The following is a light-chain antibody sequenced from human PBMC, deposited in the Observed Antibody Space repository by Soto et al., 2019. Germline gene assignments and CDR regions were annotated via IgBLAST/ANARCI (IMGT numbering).Light chain of an antibody. V-gene: IGKV1-5*02. CDR1: PSVSPR. CDR3: QQYSVYWT. CDR2: DAS. J-gene: IGKJ1*01. Sequence: DIQMTQSPSSLSASVGDRIPIICRASPSVSPRLAWYQQKPGKAPKVLIYDASSWAGGVPSRFTGSGSGTEFTLTINSLQPDDFATYYCQQYSVYWTFGQGTKVDIK.